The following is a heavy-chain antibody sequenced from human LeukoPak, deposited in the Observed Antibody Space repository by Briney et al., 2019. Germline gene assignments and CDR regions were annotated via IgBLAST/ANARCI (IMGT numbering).Heavy chain of an antibody. J-gene: IGHJ4*02. CDR2: MNPNSGNT. CDR1: GYTFTSYD. Sequence: ASVKVSCKASGYTFTSYDINWVRQSTGQGLEWMGWMNPNSGNTGYAQKFQGRVTMTRNTPISTAYMELSSLRSEDTAVYYCARNAGATGWFDYWGQGTLVTVSS. V-gene: IGHV1-8*01. CDR3: ARNAGATGWFDY. D-gene: IGHD1-26*01.